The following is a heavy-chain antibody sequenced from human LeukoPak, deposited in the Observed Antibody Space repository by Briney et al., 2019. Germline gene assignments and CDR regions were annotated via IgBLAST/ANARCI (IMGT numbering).Heavy chain of an antibody. Sequence: GESLKISCKGSGYSFTSYWIGWVRQMPGKGLEWMGIIYPGDSDTRYSPSFQGRVTISADKSISTAYLQWSSLKASDTAMYYCARAADYGDYVDYYFDYWGQGTLVTVSS. CDR3: ARAADYGDYVDYYFDY. V-gene: IGHV5-51*01. J-gene: IGHJ4*02. D-gene: IGHD4-17*01. CDR2: IYPGDSDT. CDR1: GYSFTSYW.